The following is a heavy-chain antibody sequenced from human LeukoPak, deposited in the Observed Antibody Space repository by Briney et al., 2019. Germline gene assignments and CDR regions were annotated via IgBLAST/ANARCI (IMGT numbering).Heavy chain of an antibody. CDR1: GGSISSGGYY. J-gene: IGHJ5*02. Sequence: SETLSLTCTVSGGSISSGGYYWSWIRQHPGRGLEWIGYIYYSGSPYYNPSLKSRVTISVDTSKNQFSLKLSSVTAADTAVYYCARVGTDYGASVNWFDPWGQGTLVTVSS. V-gene: IGHV4-31*03. CDR3: ARVGTDYGASVNWFDP. D-gene: IGHD4/OR15-4a*01. CDR2: IYYSGSP.